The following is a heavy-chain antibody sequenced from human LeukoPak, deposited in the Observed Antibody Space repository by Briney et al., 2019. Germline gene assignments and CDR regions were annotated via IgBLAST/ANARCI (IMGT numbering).Heavy chain of an antibody. J-gene: IGHJ4*02. V-gene: IGHV1-2*02. D-gene: IGHD6-6*01. CDR3: ARGLEYSSSSGLGGGY. Sequence: GASVKVSCKASGYTFTGYYMHWVRQAPGQRLEGMGWINPNSGGTNYAQKFQGRVTMTRETSISTAYMELSRLRSDDTAVYYCARGLEYSSSSGLGGGYWGQGTLVTVSS. CDR2: INPNSGGT. CDR1: GYTFTGYY.